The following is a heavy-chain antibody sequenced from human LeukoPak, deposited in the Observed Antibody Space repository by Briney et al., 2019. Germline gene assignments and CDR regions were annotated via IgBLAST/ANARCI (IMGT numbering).Heavy chain of an antibody. Sequence: SQTLSLTCTVSGGSISSGSYYWSWIRQPAGKGLEWIGRIYTSGSTNYNPSLKSRVTISVDTSKNQFSLKLSSVTAADTAVYYCARARGFGELLLYYFDYWGQGTLVTVSS. CDR2: IYTSGST. CDR3: ARARGFGELLLYYFDY. V-gene: IGHV4-61*02. CDR1: GGSISSGSYY. J-gene: IGHJ4*02. D-gene: IGHD3-10*01.